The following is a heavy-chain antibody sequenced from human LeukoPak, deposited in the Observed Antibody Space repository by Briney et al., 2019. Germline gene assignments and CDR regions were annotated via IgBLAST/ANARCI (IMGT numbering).Heavy chain of an antibody. D-gene: IGHD6-13*01. CDR2: ISYDGVNE. V-gene: IGHV3-30*18. Sequence: GRSLRLSCAASGFTFFTYGMHWVRQAPGKGLEWVSYISYDGVNEYYADSVKGRFTISRDNSKNTLYLQMNSLRGDDTGMYFCAKDSSSSNYYYGLDVWGQGTTVTVSS. J-gene: IGHJ6*02. CDR3: AKDSSSSNYYYGLDV. CDR1: GFTFFTYG.